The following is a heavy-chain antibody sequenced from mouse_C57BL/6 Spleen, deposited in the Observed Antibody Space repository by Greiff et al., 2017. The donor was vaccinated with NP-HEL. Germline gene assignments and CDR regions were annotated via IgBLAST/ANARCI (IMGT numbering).Heavy chain of an antibody. D-gene: IGHD2-3*01. CDR1: GYTFTSYW. J-gene: IGHJ4*01. V-gene: IGHV1-74*01. CDR2: IHPSDSDT. CDR3: AKPYDGYYVDYAMDY. Sequence: QVQLQQPGAELVKPGASVKVSCKASGYTFTSYWLHWVKQRPGQGLEWIGRIHPSDSDTNYNQKFKGKATFTVDKSSSTAYLQLSSLTSEDSAVYYCAKPYDGYYVDYAMDYWGQGTSVTVSS.